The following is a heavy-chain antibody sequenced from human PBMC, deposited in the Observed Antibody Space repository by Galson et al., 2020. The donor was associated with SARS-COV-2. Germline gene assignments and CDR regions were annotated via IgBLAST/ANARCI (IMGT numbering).Heavy chain of an antibody. CDR3: ARDRPNPRVASGVFDP. J-gene: IGHJ5*02. D-gene: IGHD2-8*02. CDR1: GGSISSGSYY. Sequence: SETLSLTCTVSGGSISSGSYYWSWIRQPAGKGLEWIGRIYTSGSTNYNPSLKSRVTISVDTSKNQFSLKLSSVTAAATAVYYCARDRPNPRVASGVFDPWGQGTLVTVSS. V-gene: IGHV4-61*02. CDR2: IYTSGST.